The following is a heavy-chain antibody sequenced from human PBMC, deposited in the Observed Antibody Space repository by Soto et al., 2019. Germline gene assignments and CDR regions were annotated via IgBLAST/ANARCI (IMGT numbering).Heavy chain of an antibody. CDR3: ASSGSYIFDY. CDR1: GFTFRSYA. D-gene: IGHD1-26*01. J-gene: IGHJ4*02. Sequence: QVQLVESGGGVVQPGRSLRLSCAASGFTFRSYAMHWVRQAPGKGLEWVAVISYDGSNKYYADSVKGRFTISRDNSKNTLYLQMNSLRAEDTAVYYCASSGSYIFDYWGQGTLVTVSS. V-gene: IGHV3-30-3*01. CDR2: ISYDGSNK.